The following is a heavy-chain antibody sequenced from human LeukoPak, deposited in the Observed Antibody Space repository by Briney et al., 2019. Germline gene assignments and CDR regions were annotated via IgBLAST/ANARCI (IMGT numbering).Heavy chain of an antibody. D-gene: IGHD6-13*01. V-gene: IGHV1-18*01. J-gene: IGHJ6*03. CDR2: ISAYNGNT. CDR1: GYTFTSYG. Sequence: GASVKVSCKASGYTFTSYGISWVRQAPGQGLEWMGWISAYNGNTNCAQKLQGRVTMTTDTSTSTAYMELRSLRSDDTAVYYCAREVCTAGPYYYYYYYMDVWGKGTTVTVSS. CDR3: AREVCTAGPYYYYYYYMDV.